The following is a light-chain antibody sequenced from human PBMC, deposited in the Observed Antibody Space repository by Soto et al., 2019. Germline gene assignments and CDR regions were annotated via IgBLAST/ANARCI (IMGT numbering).Light chain of an antibody. CDR2: DAS. J-gene: IGKJ5*01. CDR1: QSVRSSN. Sequence: EIVLTQSPGTLSLSPGERATLSCRASQSVRSSNLAWYQQKPGQAPRLLIYDASSRATGIPDRFGGSGSGTDFTLTISRLEAEDFAVYYCQQYGSTPPSTFGQGTRLEI. CDR3: QQYGSTPPST. V-gene: IGKV3-20*01.